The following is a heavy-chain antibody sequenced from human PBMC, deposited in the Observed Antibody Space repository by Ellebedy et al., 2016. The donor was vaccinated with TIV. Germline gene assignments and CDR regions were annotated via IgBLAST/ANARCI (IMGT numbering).Heavy chain of an antibody. J-gene: IGHJ5*02. CDR3: ARSGPGENCYKNGFPP. CDR1: GYTFTGYY. CDR2: INPLSGDT. D-gene: IGHD2-15*01. Sequence: AASVKVSCKASGYTFTGYYLHWLRQAPGQGLEWMGWINPLSGDTKYVQKFPGRVTMTRDTSTSTAYIDLIRLSPDDTAVYFCARSGPGENCYKNGFPPWGKGALVTVSS. V-gene: IGHV1-2*02.